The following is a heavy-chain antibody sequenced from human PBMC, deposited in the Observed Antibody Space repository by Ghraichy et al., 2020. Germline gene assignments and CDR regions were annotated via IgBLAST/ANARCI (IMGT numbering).Heavy chain of an antibody. D-gene: IGHD7-27*01. Sequence: GESLNISCAASGFTFSSYSMNWVRQAPGKGLEWVSSISSSSSYIYYADSVMGRFTISRDNAKNSLYLQMNSLRAEDTAVYYCASWARLTGDIGDYWGQGNLVTVSS. J-gene: IGHJ4*02. CDR1: GFTFSSYS. CDR2: ISSSSSYI. CDR3: ASWARLTGDIGDY. V-gene: IGHV3-21*01.